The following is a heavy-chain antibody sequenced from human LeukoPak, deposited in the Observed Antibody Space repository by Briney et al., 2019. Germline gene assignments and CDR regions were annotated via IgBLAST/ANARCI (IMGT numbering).Heavy chain of an antibody. CDR3: ARFSAAGIQPFDY. V-gene: IGHV1-69*04. J-gene: IGHJ4*02. D-gene: IGHD6-13*01. CDR1: GGTFTSYA. Sequence: SVEVSCKTSGGTFTSYAISWVRQAPGQGLEWMGRIIPILGIANYAQKFQGRGTITADKSTSTAYMELSSLRSEDTAVYYCARFSAAGIQPFDYWGQGTLVTVSS. CDR2: IIPILGIA.